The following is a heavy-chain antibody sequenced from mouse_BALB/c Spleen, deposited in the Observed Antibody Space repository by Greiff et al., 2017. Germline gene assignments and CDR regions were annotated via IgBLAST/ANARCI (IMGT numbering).Heavy chain of an antibody. CDR2: IWRGGST. V-gene: IGHV2-5-1*01. D-gene: IGHD2-10*02. CDR3: AKRYDNYIYCAMDY. Sequence: VKLMESGPSLVQPSQSLSITCTVSGFSLTSYGVHWVRQSPGKGLEWLGVIWRGGSTDYNAAFMSRLGITKDNSKSQVFFKMNSLQADDTAIYYCAKRYDNYIYCAMDYWGQGTSVTVSS. J-gene: IGHJ4*01. CDR1: GFSLTSYG.